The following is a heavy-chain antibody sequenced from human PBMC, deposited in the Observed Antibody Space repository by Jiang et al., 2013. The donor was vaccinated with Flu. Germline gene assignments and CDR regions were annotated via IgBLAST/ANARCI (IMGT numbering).Heavy chain of an antibody. CDR3: ARLRGNSGYYNL. CDR2: IYPADSDT. CDR1: GFSLNSYW. V-gene: IGHV5-51*01. Sequence: QLVESAVEVRKPGESLKISCKASGFSLNSYWIGWVRQVPGSGLEWMGFIYPADSDTIYRPSFQGLVTISADRSNNTAYLHLTGLRASDSALYFCARLRGNSGYYNLWGQGTLVTVSS. D-gene: IGHD3-3*01. J-gene: IGHJ5*02.